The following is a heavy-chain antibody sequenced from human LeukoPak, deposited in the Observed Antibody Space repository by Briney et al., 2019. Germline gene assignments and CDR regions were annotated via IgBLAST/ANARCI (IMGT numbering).Heavy chain of an antibody. CDR3: ARQYYYYYGSGSYSNFDY. D-gene: IGHD3-10*01. CDR1: GYSFTSYW. CDR2: IYPGDSDT. J-gene: IGHJ4*02. V-gene: IGHV5-51*01. Sequence: GESLKISCKGSGYSFTSYWIGWVRQMPGKGLEWMGIIYPGDSDTRYSPSFQGQVTISADKSISTAYLQWSSLKASDTAMYYCARQYYYYYGSGSYSNFDYWGQGTLVTVSS.